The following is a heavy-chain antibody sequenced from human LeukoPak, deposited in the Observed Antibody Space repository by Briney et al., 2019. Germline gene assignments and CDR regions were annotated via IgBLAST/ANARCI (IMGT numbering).Heavy chain of an antibody. CDR1: GFAFSSYG. CDR3: ARDRKGGNGWTLFDS. J-gene: IGHJ4*02. V-gene: IGHV3-30*19. Sequence: QPGRSLTLSCAASGFAFSSYGMHWVRQAPGKGLEGVAVIWFDGSNKYYADSVKGRFTISRDSSKNTLYLQMHSLRPEDTAVYYCARDRKGGNGWTLFDSWGQGTLVTVSS. D-gene: IGHD6-19*01. CDR2: IWFDGSNK.